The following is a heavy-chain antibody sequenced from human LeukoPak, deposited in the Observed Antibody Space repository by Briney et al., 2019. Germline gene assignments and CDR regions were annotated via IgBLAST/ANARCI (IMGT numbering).Heavy chain of an antibody. CDR2: MNPNSGNT. Sequence: GASVNVSCKASGYTFTSYDINWVRQATGQGLEWMGWMNPNSGNTGYAQKFQGRVTITRNTSISTAYMELSSLRSEDTAVYYCARASYDFWSGYYGLFDYWGQGTLVTVSS. CDR3: ARASYDFWSGYYGLFDY. D-gene: IGHD3-3*01. V-gene: IGHV1-8*03. CDR1: GYTFTSYD. J-gene: IGHJ4*02.